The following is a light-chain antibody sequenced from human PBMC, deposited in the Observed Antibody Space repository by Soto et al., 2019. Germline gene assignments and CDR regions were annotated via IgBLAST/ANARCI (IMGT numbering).Light chain of an antibody. V-gene: IGKV3-20*01. Sequence: ESMLTQSPGTLSLSPGERATLSCRASQSISSRYLTWYQHKPGQAPRLLIYGASIRGTGIPDRFSGSGSGTDFTLTISRLEPEDFAVYYCQQFRSSPPAFTFGQGTKLEI. CDR1: QSISSRY. CDR2: GAS. J-gene: IGKJ2*01. CDR3: QQFRSSPPAFT.